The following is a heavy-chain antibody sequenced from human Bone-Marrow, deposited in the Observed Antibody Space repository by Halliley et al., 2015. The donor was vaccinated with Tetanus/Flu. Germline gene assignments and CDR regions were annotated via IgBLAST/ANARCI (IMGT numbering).Heavy chain of an antibody. J-gene: IGHJ6*02. CDR2: ISSTSTFI. Sequence: AASGFTFSRYTMNWVRQAPGKGLEWVSSISSTSTFIYYSDSLKGRFTISRDNAENSLHLQMNSLRVEDTAVYFCARDVREGDYPRYYYHGMDVWGQGTTVTVSS. V-gene: IGHV3-21*01. CDR1: GFTFSRYT. D-gene: IGHD3-10*02. CDR3: ARDVREGDYPRYYYHGMDV.